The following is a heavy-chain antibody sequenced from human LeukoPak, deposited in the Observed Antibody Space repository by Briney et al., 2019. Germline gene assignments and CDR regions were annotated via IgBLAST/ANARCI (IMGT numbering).Heavy chain of an antibody. D-gene: IGHD3-22*01. J-gene: IGHJ4*02. V-gene: IGHV4-59*01. CDR2: IYYTGST. Sequence: PSETLSLTCAVYGGSFSGYYWTWIRQPPGKGLEWIGHIYYTGSTTYNPSLKSQVTISVDTSKNQFSLKLTSVTAADTAVYYCARDHHGHYYYDSSGYTYFDYWGQGTLVTVSS. CDR1: GGSFSGYY. CDR3: ARDHHGHYYYDSSGYTYFDY.